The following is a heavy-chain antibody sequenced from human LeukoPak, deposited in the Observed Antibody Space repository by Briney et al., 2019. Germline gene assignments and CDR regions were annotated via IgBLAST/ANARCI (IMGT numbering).Heavy chain of an antibody. CDR2: ISWYSVSI. CDR3: VKEGGSSGWYYFDD. V-gene: IGHV3-9*01. D-gene: IGHD6-19*01. J-gene: IGHJ4*02. Sequence: GRSLRLSCTASGFTFDDYAMHWVRQGPGKGLEWVAGISWYSVSIGYGGSVKGRFTISRDNAKNSLFLQMTSLREEDTALYYCVKEGGSSGWYYFDDWGQGILVTVSS. CDR1: GFTFDDYA.